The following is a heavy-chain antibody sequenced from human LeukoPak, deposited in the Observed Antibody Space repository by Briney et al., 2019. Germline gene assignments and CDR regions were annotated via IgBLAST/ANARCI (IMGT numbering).Heavy chain of an antibody. D-gene: IGHD6-6*01. Sequence: GGSLRLSCAASGFIFSTYSMNWVRQAPGKGLEWVSSITGSYSHIYYADSVKGRFTISRDNAKNSLYLQMNSLRAEDTAVYYCARGRIAARPYYYYGMDVWGQGTTVTVSS. CDR2: ITGSYSHI. CDR3: ARGRIAARPYYYYGMDV. V-gene: IGHV3-21*04. CDR1: GFIFSTYS. J-gene: IGHJ6*02.